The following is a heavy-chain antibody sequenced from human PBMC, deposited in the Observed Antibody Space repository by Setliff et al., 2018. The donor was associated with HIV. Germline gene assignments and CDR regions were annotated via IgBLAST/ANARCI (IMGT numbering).Heavy chain of an antibody. Sequence: PSETLSLTCTVSGGSISSYYWSWIRQPPGKGLEWIGEINHSGSSNYNPSLKSRVTISVDTSKNQFSLKLSSVTAADTAVYYCATSGYSYAFNWFDPWGQGTLVTVSS. V-gene: IGHV4-34*01. J-gene: IGHJ5*02. D-gene: IGHD5-18*01. CDR3: ATSGYSYAFNWFDP. CDR2: INHSGSS. CDR1: GGSISSYY.